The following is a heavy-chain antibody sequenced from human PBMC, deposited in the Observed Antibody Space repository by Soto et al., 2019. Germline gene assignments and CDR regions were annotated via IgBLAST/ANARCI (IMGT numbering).Heavy chain of an antibody. Sequence: ASVKVSCKASGYTFTSYAMHWVRQAPGQRLEWMGWINAGNGNTKYSQKFQGRVTLTTDTSTSTAYMELRSLRSNDTAIYYCAMVDVYVTPSPQDVWGQGTTVTVS. D-gene: IGHD3-16*01. CDR3: AMVDVYVTPSPQDV. CDR1: GYTFTSYA. CDR2: INAGNGNT. V-gene: IGHV1-3*01. J-gene: IGHJ6*02.